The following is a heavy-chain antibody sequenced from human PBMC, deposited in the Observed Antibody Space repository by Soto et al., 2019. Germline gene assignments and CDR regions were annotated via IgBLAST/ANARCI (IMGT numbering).Heavy chain of an antibody. V-gene: IGHV3-23*01. CDR3: AKAGGYCSSTSCYPY. J-gene: IGHJ4*02. D-gene: IGHD2-2*01. CDR2: ISGSGGST. CDR1: GFTFSSYA. Sequence: PGGSLRLSCAASGFTFSSYAMSWVRQAPGKGLEWVSAISGSGGSTYYADSVKGRFTISRDNSKNTLYLQMNSLRAEDTAVYYCAKAGGYCSSTSCYPYWGQGTLVTVSS.